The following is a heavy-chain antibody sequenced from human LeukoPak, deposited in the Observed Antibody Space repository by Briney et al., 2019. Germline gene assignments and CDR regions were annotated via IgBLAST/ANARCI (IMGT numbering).Heavy chain of an antibody. J-gene: IGHJ4*02. CDR2: ISSSGSTI. D-gene: IGHD6-19*01. V-gene: IGHV3-48*03. Sequence: QPGGSLRLSCAASGFTFSSYEMNWVRQAPGKGLEWVSYISSSGSTIYYADSVKGRFTISRDNAKNSLYLQMNSLRAEDTAVYYCARAGYSSGWDFDHWGQGTLVTVSS. CDR3: ARAGYSSGWDFDH. CDR1: GFTFSSYE.